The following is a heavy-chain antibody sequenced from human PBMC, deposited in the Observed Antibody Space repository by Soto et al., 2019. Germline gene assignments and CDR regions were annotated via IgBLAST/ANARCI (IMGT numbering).Heavy chain of an antibody. Sequence: QVQLVESGGALVKPGGSLTLSCAASGFTFSDYYMTWIRQSPGKGLEWLSYINDTSNTIYYADSVKGRFTISRDNAKNPLYLQMSSLRAEDTAVYYCARDKGTPVITALSFDHWGQGTLV. CDR1: GFTFSDYY. CDR2: INDTSNTI. J-gene: IGHJ4*02. V-gene: IGHV3-11*01. D-gene: IGHD1-1*01. CDR3: ARDKGTPVITALSFDH.